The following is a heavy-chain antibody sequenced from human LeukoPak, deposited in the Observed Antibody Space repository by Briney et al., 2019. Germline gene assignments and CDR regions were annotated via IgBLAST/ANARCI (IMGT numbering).Heavy chain of an antibody. D-gene: IGHD6-13*01. J-gene: IGHJ4*02. Sequence: PGGSLRLSCAASGFTVSANCMSWVRLAPGKGLEWVSLLHSDGNTYYAESVKGRFTISTDNSKNTLYLQMNSLRVEDTAVYYCAGRRKEAAAYDQWGQGTLVTVSS. CDR1: GFTVSANC. CDR2: LHSDGNT. CDR3: AGRRKEAAAYDQ. V-gene: IGHV3-66*01.